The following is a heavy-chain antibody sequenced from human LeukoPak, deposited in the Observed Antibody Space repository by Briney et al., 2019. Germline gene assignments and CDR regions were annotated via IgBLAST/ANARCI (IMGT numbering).Heavy chain of an antibody. Sequence: PSETLALTCTVSGGSISTYFWSWIRQPPGKGLEWIGHIYFSGSTNYNHSLESRVTISVDTSKNQFSLTLSSVPAADTAVYYCARHKSSGSYPLDYWGQGILVTVCS. CDR3: ARHKSSGSYPLDY. CDR2: IYFSGST. D-gene: IGHD3-22*01. V-gene: IGHV4-59*08. CDR1: GGSISTYF. J-gene: IGHJ4*02.